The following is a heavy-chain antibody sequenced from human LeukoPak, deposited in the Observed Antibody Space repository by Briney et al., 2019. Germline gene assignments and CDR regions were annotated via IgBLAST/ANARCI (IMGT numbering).Heavy chain of an antibody. D-gene: IGHD3-10*01. J-gene: IGHJ6*02. CDR1: GFTFSSYA. CDR3: ARDSGSGYYYYYGMDV. CDR2: ISYDGSNK. V-gene: IGHV3-30-3*01. Sequence: PGGSLRLSCAASGFTFSSYAMHWVRQAPGKGLEWVAIISYDGSNKYYADSVKGRFTISRDNSKNTLYLQMNSLRTEDTAVYYCARDSGSGYYYYYGMDVWGQGTTVTVSS.